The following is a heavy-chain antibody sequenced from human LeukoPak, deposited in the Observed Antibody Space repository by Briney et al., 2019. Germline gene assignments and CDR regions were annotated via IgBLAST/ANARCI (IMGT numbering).Heavy chain of an antibody. CDR3: ARLLIYCSSTSCHFDY. J-gene: IGHJ4*02. CDR1: GGSISSSNYY. Sequence: SETLSLTCTVSGGSISSSNYYWGWIRQPPGKGLEWIGSIYYSGITYYNPSLKSRVTISVDTSNNQFSLKLSSVTAADTAMYYCARLLIYCSSTSCHFDYWGQGTMVTVSS. V-gene: IGHV4-39*01. CDR2: IYYSGIT. D-gene: IGHD2-2*01.